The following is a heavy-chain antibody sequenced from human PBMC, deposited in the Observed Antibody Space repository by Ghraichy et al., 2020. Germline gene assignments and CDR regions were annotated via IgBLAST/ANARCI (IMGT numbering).Heavy chain of an antibody. D-gene: IGHD6-19*01. Sequence: LSLTCAASGFAFHSHWMNWVRQAPGKGLEWVANIKEDGSEKYYVDSVKGRFTVSRDNAKNSLYLQMNSLRAEDTAIYYCARDRTPYSSGFYTDFDYWGQGSLVTVSS. CDR2: IKEDGSEK. J-gene: IGHJ4*02. V-gene: IGHV3-7*03. CDR3: ARDRTPYSSGFYTDFDY. CDR1: GFAFHSHW.